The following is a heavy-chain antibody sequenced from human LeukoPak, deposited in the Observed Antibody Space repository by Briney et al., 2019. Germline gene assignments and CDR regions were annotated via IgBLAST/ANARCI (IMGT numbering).Heavy chain of an antibody. CDR1: GGSFSGYY. CDR2: ISGSGGST. D-gene: IGHD3-10*01. Sequence: ETLSLTCAVYGGSFSGYYWSWVRQPPGKGLEWVSAISGSGGSTYYADSVKGRFTISRDNSKNTLYLQMNSLRAEDTARYYCAKESYGSYYFDYWGQGTLVTVSS. V-gene: IGHV3-23*01. CDR3: AKESYGSYYFDY. J-gene: IGHJ4*02.